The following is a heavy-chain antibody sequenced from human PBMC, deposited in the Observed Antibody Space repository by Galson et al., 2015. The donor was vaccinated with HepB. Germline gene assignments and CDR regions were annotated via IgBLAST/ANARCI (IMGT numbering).Heavy chain of an antibody. CDR1: GFTFSGYG. CDR3: ARYQGDWGAFDI. Sequence: SLRLSCAASGFTFSGYGMHWVRLAPGKGLEWVAVIWYDGSKQYYADSVKGRFTISRDNSGNTLYMQMNSLRVEDTAVYYCARYQGDWGAFDIWGRGTMVTVSS. J-gene: IGHJ3*02. CDR2: IWYDGSKQ. V-gene: IGHV3-33*01. D-gene: IGHD7-27*01.